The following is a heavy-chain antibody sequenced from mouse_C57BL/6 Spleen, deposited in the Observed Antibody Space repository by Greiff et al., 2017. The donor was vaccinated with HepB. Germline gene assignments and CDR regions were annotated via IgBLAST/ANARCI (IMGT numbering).Heavy chain of an antibody. Sequence: EVKLQESGPVLVKPGASVKMSCKASGYTFTDYYMNWVKQSHGKSLEWIGVINPYNGGTSYNQKFKGKATLTVDKSSSTAYMELNSLTSEDSAVYYCARSIPITRTFDYWGQGTTLTVSS. V-gene: IGHV1-19*01. J-gene: IGHJ2*01. CDR2: INPYNGGT. CDR1: GYTFTDYY. CDR3: ARSIPITRTFDY. D-gene: IGHD1-1*01.